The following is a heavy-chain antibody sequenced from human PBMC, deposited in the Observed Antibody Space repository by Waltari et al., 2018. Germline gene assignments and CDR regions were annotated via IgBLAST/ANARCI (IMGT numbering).Heavy chain of an antibody. V-gene: IGHV4-4*02. D-gene: IGHD1-1*01. Sequence: QLQLQESGPGLVKPSGTLSLICAVSGDSMSSNDYWSWVRQPPGKGLEWIGQVRGDGKTNYNPSFASRVTVSLDTSTNRIALKVTSATAADTALYYCARDRGRGLYLDTWGQGALVTVSP. CDR1: GDSMSSNDY. CDR2: VRGDGKT. CDR3: ARDRGRGLYLDT. J-gene: IGHJ4*02.